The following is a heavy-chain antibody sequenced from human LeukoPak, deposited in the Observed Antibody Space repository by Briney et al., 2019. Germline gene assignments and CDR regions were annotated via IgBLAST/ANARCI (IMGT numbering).Heavy chain of an antibody. D-gene: IGHD5-18*01. Sequence: GGSLRLSCAASGFTFSSYAMNWVRQAPGKGLEWVSSISGSGGSTYYADSVKGRFTISRDNSKNTLFLQMNSLRAEDTAIYYCATYRQVLLPFESWGQGTLVTVSS. CDR2: ISGSGGST. CDR1: GFTFSSYA. CDR3: ATYRQVLLPFES. J-gene: IGHJ4*02. V-gene: IGHV3-23*01.